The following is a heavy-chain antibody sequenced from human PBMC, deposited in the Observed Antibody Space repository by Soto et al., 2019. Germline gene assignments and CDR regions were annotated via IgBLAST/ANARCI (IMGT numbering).Heavy chain of an antibody. CDR3: ARHVWLRLRSRYYIDY. Sequence: PSETLSLTCTVSGGSISSSSYYWGWIRQPPGKGLEWIGSIYYSGSTYYNPSLKSRVTISVDTSKNQFSLKLSSVTAADTAVYYCARHVWLRLRSRYYIDYWGRGTLVTVSS. J-gene: IGHJ4*02. D-gene: IGHD5-12*01. CDR1: GGSISSSSYY. V-gene: IGHV4-39*01. CDR2: IYYSGST.